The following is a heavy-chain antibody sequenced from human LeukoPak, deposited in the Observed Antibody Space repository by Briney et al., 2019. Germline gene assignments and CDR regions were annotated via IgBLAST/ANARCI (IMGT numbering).Heavy chain of an antibody. CDR3: ARGGCSNYRWLYYYYYMDV. D-gene: IGHD4-11*01. V-gene: IGHV1-46*01. Sequence: ASVKVSCKASGYTFTSYYMHWVRQAPGQGLEWMGIINPSGGSTSYAQKFQGRVTMTRDMSTSTVYMELSSLRSEDTAVYYCARGGCSNYRWLYYYYYMDVWGKGTTVTVSS. CDR2: INPSGGST. J-gene: IGHJ6*03. CDR1: GYTFTSYY.